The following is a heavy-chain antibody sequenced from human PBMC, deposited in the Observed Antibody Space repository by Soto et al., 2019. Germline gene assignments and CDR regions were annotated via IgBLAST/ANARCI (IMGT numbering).Heavy chain of an antibody. J-gene: IGHJ4*02. V-gene: IGHV3-30-3*01. CDR2: ISYDGSNK. CDR1: GFTFSSYA. Sequence: GGSLRLSCAASGFTFSSYAMHWVRQAPGKGLEWVAVISYDGSNKYYADSAKGRFTISRDNSKNTLYLQMNSLRAEDTAVYYCARESPFDSSGYSDYWGQGTLVTVSS. D-gene: IGHD3-22*01. CDR3: ARESPFDSSGYSDY.